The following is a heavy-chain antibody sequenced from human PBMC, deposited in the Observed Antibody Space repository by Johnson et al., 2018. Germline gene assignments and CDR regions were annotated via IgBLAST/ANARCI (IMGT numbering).Heavy chain of an antibody. CDR3: AREHSDTGAFDI. D-gene: IGHD3-22*01. V-gene: IGHV3-21*01. CDR1: GLTFSSYS. J-gene: IGHJ3*02. CDR2: ISSRSSYI. Sequence: VQLVQSGGGLVKXGGSLRLSCAASGLTFSSYSMNWVRQAPGKGLEWVSSISSRSSYIYVAASEQGRLPISSDNAKNSLHMQMNRLRAEDTAVNYCAREHSDTGAFDIWGQGTMVTVSS.